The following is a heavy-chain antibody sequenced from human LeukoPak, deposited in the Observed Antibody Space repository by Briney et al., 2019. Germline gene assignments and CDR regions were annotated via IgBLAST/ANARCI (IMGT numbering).Heavy chain of an antibody. CDR1: GFSFSDYS. Sequence: GGSLRLSCEASGFSFSDYSMNWVRQAPGQGLEWVACFSTSRSQVYYADSVKGRFTISRDNSKNTLYLQMNSLRAEDTAVYYCATPGDSRNPGNYWGQGTLVTVSS. D-gene: IGHD4-17*01. CDR2: FSTSRSQV. V-gene: IGHV3-21*04. J-gene: IGHJ4*02. CDR3: ATPGDSRNPGNY.